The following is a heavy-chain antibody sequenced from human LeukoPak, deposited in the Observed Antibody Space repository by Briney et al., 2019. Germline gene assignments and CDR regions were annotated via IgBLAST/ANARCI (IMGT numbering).Heavy chain of an antibody. CDR3: ARDPPHYYDSSGYFDAEYFQH. Sequence: ASVKVSCKASGGTFSSYAISWVRQAPGQGLEWMGRIIPILGIANYAQKFQGRVTITADKSTSTAYMELSSLRSEDTAVYYCARDPPHYYDSSGYFDAEYFQHWGQGTLVTVSS. V-gene: IGHV1-69*04. J-gene: IGHJ1*01. CDR2: IIPILGIA. CDR1: GGTFSSYA. D-gene: IGHD3-22*01.